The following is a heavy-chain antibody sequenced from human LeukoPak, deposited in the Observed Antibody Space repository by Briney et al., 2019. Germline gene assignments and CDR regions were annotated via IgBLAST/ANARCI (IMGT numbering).Heavy chain of an antibody. J-gene: IGHJ6*04. CDR1: GFTFSSYS. CDR2: ISSSSSYI. V-gene: IGHV3-21*01. D-gene: IGHD2-2*01. CDR3: ARGRYCSSTSCYSYGMDV. Sequence: GGSLRLSCAASGFTFSSYSMNWVRQAPGKGLEWVSSISSSSSYIYYADSVKGRFTISRDNAKNSLYLQTNSLRAEDTAVYYCARGRYCSSTSCYSYGMDVWGKGTTVTVSS.